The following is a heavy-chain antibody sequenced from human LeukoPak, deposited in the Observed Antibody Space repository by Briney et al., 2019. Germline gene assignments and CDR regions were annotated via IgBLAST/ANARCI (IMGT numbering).Heavy chain of an antibody. CDR2: IYYSGST. CDR3: ARGNVLLWFGELIEGLPRWFDP. Sequence: SETLSLTCTVSGGSISSYYWSWIRQPPGKGLVWIGYIYYSGSTNYNPSLKSRVTISVDTSKNQFSLKLSSVTAADTAVYYCARGNVLLWFGELIEGLPRWFDPWGQGTLVTVSS. V-gene: IGHV4-59*01. J-gene: IGHJ5*02. CDR1: GGSISSYY. D-gene: IGHD3-10*01.